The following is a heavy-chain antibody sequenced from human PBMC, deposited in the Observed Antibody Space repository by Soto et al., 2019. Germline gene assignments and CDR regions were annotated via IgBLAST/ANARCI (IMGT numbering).Heavy chain of an antibody. D-gene: IGHD3-10*01. V-gene: IGHV4-39*07. J-gene: IGHJ4*02. CDR2: IYYSGST. CDR3: AREEPYGSGAPADY. Sequence: SETLSLTCTVSGGSISSSSYYWGWIRDPPGKGLEWIGSIYYSGSTYYNPSLKRRVTISVDTSKNRFSLNVNSVTAAVTAVYYCAREEPYGSGAPADYWGQGTLVTVSS. CDR1: GGSISSSSYY.